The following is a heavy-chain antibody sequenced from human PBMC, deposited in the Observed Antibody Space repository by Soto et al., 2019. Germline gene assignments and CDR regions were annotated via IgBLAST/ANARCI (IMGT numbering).Heavy chain of an antibody. V-gene: IGHV1-69*01. Sequence: QVQLVQSGAEVKKPGSSVKVSCKASGGTFSSYAISWVRQAPGQGLEWMGGIIPIFGKATNAQKFQGRVTITADESTRTAYMELSSLRPDDTAVYYCARGYSRGYDLSYYGMDVWGQGTTVTVSS. CDR3: ARGYSRGYDLSYYGMDV. D-gene: IGHD1-1*01. CDR1: GGTFSSYA. CDR2: IIPIFGKA. J-gene: IGHJ6*02.